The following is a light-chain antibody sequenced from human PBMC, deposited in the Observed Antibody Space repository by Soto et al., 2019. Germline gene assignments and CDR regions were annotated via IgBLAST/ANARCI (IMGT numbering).Light chain of an antibody. CDR3: QQYNNWPPDFT. J-gene: IGKJ2*01. CDR2: DAS. CDR1: QSVGTN. V-gene: IGKV3-15*01. Sequence: EIVMTQSPATMSLSPGDRAALSCRASQSVGTNLAWYQQKPGQAPTLLIYDASTRATRLPDRFSGSGSGTEFNLTITSLQSEDFAIYYCQQYNNWPPDFTFGQGTTLEIK.